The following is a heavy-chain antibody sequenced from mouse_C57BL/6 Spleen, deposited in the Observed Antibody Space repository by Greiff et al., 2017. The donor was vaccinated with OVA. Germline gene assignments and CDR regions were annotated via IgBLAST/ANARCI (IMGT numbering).Heavy chain of an antibody. CDR3: ARSVTTVVAPFAY. D-gene: IGHD1-1*01. V-gene: IGHV1-80*01. CDR1: GYAFSSYW. CDR2: IYPGDGDT. Sequence: QVQLKESGAELVKPGASVKISCKASGYAFSSYWMNWVKQRPGKGLEWIGQIYPGDGDTNYNGKFKGKATLTADKSSSTAYMQLSSLTSEDSAVYFCARSVTTVVAPFAYWGKGTLVTVSA. J-gene: IGHJ3*01.